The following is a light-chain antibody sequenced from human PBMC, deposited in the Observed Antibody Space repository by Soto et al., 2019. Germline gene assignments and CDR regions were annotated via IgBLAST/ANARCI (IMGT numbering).Light chain of an antibody. V-gene: IGLV1-36*01. Sequence: QSVLTQPPSVSGAPRQRVTISCSGSNSNIGNNAVNWYQQLPGKAPKLLIYYDDLLPSGVSDRFSGSKSGTSASLAISGLQSEDEADYYCCSYTSGTSVFGTGTQLTVL. CDR2: YDD. CDR3: CSYTSGTSV. CDR1: NSNIGNNA. J-gene: IGLJ1*01.